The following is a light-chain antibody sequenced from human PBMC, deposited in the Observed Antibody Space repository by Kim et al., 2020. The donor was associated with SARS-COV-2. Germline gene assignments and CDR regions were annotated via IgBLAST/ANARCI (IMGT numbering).Light chain of an antibody. CDR1: QSVTSN. V-gene: IGKV3-15*01. J-gene: IGKJ2*01. CDR2: GAS. Sequence: EIVMTQSPATLSVSPGERATLSCRASQSVTSNFAWYQQKPGQPPRLLIYGASTRATGIPARFSGSGSGTEFTLTISSLQSEDFAVYYCQQYNNWHTFGQGTKLEIK. CDR3: QQYNNWHT.